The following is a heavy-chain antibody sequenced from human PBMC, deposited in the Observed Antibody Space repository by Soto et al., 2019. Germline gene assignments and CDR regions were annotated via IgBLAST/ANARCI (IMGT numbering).Heavy chain of an antibody. CDR3: AREIGELNFDY. Sequence: PGGSLRLSCAASGFTYSTYTMHWVRQTPGKGLQWVSIIYSSGSTYYTDSVKGRFTISRDDSKNTLYLQMNSLRAEDTAVYYCAREIGELNFDYWGQGTPVTVSS. CDR1: GFTYSTYT. V-gene: IGHV3-66*01. J-gene: IGHJ4*02. CDR2: IYSSGST. D-gene: IGHD3-10*01.